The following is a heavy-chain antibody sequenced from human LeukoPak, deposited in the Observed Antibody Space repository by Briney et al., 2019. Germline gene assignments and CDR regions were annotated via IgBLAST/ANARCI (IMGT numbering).Heavy chain of an antibody. J-gene: IGHJ6*02. CDR1: GGSISSYY. CDR3: AGDQYGMEV. V-gene: IGHV4-59*12. CDR2: IYYSGTT. Sequence: SETLSLTCTVSGGSISSYYWSWIRQPPGKGLEWIGYIYYSGTTNYNPSLESRVTISVDTSKNQFSLKLSSVTAADTAVYFCAGDQYGMEVWSQGTTVTVSS.